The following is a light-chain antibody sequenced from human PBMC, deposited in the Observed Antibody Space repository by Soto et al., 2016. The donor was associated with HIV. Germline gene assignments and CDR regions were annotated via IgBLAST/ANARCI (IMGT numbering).Light chain of an antibody. CDR1: QDISHY. CDR3: QNFNSCPLR. CDR2: TAS. V-gene: IGKV1-27*01. J-gene: IGKJ4*01. Sequence: DIQMTQSPYSLSASVGDRVTITCRASQDISHYVAWYQQKPGTVPKLLIYTASTLQSGSHLDSVAVDLGQISLSPSAVCSLRMLQLITDQNFNSCPLRFGGGTKV.